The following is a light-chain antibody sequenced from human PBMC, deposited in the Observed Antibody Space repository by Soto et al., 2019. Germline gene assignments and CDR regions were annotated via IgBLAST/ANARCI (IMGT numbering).Light chain of an antibody. CDR2: GAS. V-gene: IGKV3-15*01. J-gene: IGKJ5*01. Sequence: EIVMTQSPATLSVSQGERATLSCRASQSVSSNLAWYQHKPGQAPRLLISGASTRATGIPARFSGSGSGTEFTLTISSLQSEDFAVYYCQQYNNWPITFGQGTRLEIK. CDR3: QQYNNWPIT. CDR1: QSVSSN.